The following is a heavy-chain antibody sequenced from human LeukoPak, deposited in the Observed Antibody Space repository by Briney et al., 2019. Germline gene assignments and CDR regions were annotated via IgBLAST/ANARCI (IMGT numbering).Heavy chain of an antibody. D-gene: IGHD3-3*01. CDR2: IYTSGST. Sequence: SETLSLTCTVSGGSISSGSYYWSWIRQPAGKGLEWIGRIYTSGSTNYNPSLKSRVTISVDTSKNQFSLKLSSVTAADTAVYYCAGDPYYDFWSGYSHYYYMDVWGKGTTVTVSS. CDR3: AGDPYYDFWSGYSHYYYMDV. V-gene: IGHV4-61*02. J-gene: IGHJ6*03. CDR1: GGSISSGSYY.